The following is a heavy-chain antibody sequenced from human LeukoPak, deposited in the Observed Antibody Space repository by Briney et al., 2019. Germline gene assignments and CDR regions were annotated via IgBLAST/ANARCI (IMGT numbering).Heavy chain of an antibody. CDR1: GGSISSSSYY. CDR2: IYYSGST. CDR3: ARQGILTGYYLVDY. V-gene: IGHV4-39*01. J-gene: IGHJ4*02. Sequence: SETLSLTCTVSGGSISSSSYYWGWVRQPPGKGLDWIGSIYYSGSTYYNPSLTSRVTISVDTSKNQFSLKPGYVTAADTAVYHCARQGILTGYYLVDYWGQGTLVTVSS. D-gene: IGHD3-9*01.